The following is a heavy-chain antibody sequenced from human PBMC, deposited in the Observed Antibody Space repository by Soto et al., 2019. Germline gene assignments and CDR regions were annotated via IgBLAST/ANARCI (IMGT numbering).Heavy chain of an antibody. J-gene: IGHJ4*02. D-gene: IGHD3-16*01. CDR1: GFSFSSNW. CDR2: IKHDGSEK. Sequence: EVQLVESGGNLVQPGGSLRLSCVVSGFSFSSNWMYWVRQAPGKGLEWVAHIKHDGSEKYYGDSVKGRFAISRDNAKNSLYLQMNSLSVDDTAFYYCARGLYSRGYWGQGTLVTVSS. CDR3: ARGLYSRGY. V-gene: IGHV3-7*03.